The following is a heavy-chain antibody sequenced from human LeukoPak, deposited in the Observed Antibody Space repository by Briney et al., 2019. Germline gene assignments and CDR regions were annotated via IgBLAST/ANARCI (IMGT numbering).Heavy chain of an antibody. D-gene: IGHD2-2*01. V-gene: IGHV5-51*01. J-gene: IGHJ4*02. Sequence: GESLKISCKGSGYSFTSYWIGWVRQMPGKGLEWMGIIYPGDSDTRYSPSFQGQVTISADKSISTAYLQRSSLKASDTAMYYCVRQKGCCSSTSCSYFDYWGQGTLVTVSS. CDR1: GYSFTSYW. CDR3: VRQKGCCSSTSCSYFDY. CDR2: IYPGDSDT.